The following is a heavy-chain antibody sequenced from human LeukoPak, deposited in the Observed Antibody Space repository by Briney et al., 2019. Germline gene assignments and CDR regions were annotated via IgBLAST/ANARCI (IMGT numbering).Heavy chain of an antibody. Sequence: GVSLRLSCAASGLTFDIYAMSWVRQAPGKGLEWVSAVSSNGDSTYYADSVKGRFAISRDNTNNTLFLQMNSLRAEDTAVYYCAKNPLYDSSGYFFPTFDSWGQGTLVAVSS. CDR3: AKNPLYDSSGYFFPTFDS. V-gene: IGHV3-23*01. J-gene: IGHJ5*01. D-gene: IGHD3-22*01. CDR1: GLTFDIYA. CDR2: VSSNGDST.